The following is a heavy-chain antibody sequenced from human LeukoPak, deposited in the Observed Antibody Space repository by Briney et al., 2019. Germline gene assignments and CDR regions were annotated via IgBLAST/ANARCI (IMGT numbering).Heavy chain of an antibody. CDR3: ARASAYDFWSGYAPLDY. D-gene: IGHD3-3*01. CDR2: IYYSGST. Sequence: PSETLSLTCTVSGGSISSYYLSWIRQPPGKGLEWIGYIYYSGSTNYNPSLKSRVTISVDTSKNQFSLKLSSVTAADTAVYYCARASAYDFWSGYAPLDYWGQGTLVTVSS. J-gene: IGHJ4*02. CDR1: GGSISSYY. V-gene: IGHV4-59*01.